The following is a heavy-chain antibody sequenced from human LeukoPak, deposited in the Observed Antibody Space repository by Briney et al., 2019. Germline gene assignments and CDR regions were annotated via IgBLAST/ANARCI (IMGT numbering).Heavy chain of an antibody. D-gene: IGHD6-19*01. Sequence: SETLSLTCTVSGGSIRSTSYYWGWIRQPPGKGLEWLGSVHHSGSTYDNPSLKSRVTISVDTSKNQFSLKLISVTAADAAVYYCARRSTVAGRGRFDPWGQGTLVTVSS. CDR3: ARRSTVAGRGRFDP. J-gene: IGHJ5*02. V-gene: IGHV4-39*01. CDR2: VHHSGST. CDR1: GGSIRSTSYY.